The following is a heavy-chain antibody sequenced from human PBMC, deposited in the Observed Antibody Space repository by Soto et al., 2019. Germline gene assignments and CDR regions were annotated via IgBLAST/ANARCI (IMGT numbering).Heavy chain of an antibody. CDR3: ARDVFAYYYYGMDV. V-gene: IGHV3-49*04. CDR2: ISSKAYGGST. Sequence: GGSLRLSCTASGFTFGDYAMSWVRQAPGKGLEWVGFISSKAYGGSTEYAASVKGRFTISRDDSKSIAYLQMNSLKTEVTAVYYGARDVFAYYYYGMDVWGQGTTVTVSS. J-gene: IGHJ6*02. CDR1: GFTFGDYA.